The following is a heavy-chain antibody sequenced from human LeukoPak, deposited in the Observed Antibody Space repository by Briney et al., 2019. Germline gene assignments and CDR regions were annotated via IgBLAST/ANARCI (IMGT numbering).Heavy chain of an antibody. Sequence: PGGSLRLSCAASGFTFGNYWMTWVRQVPGKGLGWVANIHKAGSESYYVDSVKGRFAISRDNAKNSLYLQLSSLRVEDTAVYYCARVGAWELQRVFEYWGQGTLVTVSS. V-gene: IGHV3-7*01. D-gene: IGHD1-26*01. CDR1: GFTFGNYW. CDR2: IHKAGSES. J-gene: IGHJ4*02. CDR3: ARVGAWELQRVFEY.